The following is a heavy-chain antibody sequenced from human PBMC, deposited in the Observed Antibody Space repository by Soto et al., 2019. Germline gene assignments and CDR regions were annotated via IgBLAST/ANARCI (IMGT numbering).Heavy chain of an antibody. J-gene: IGHJ6*02. Sequence: QVQLVQSGAEVKKPGASVKVSCKVSGYTLTELSMHWVRQAPGKGLEWMGGFDPEDGETIYAQKFQGRVTMTEDTSTDTAYMELSSLRSEDTAVYYCATDYDISLGASYYYYGMDVWGQGTTVTVSS. D-gene: IGHD3-9*01. CDR1: GYTLTELS. CDR3: ATDYDISLGASYYYYGMDV. CDR2: FDPEDGET. V-gene: IGHV1-24*01.